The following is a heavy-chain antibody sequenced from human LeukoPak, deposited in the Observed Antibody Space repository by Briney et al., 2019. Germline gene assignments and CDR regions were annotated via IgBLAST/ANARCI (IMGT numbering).Heavy chain of an antibody. CDR2: ISGSGGST. Sequence: GGSLRLSCAASGFSVSSNYMSWVRQAPGKGLEWVSAISGSGGSTYYADSVKGRFTISRDNSKNTLYLQMNSLRAEDTAVYYCAKDPRSITMIPYYFDYWGQGTLVTVSS. CDR3: AKDPRSITMIPYYFDY. V-gene: IGHV3-23*01. J-gene: IGHJ4*02. CDR1: GFSVSSNY. D-gene: IGHD3-22*01.